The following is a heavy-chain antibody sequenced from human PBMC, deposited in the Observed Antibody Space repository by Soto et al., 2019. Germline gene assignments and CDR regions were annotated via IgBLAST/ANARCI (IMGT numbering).Heavy chain of an antibody. Sequence: QVQLVQSGAEVKKPGASVKVSCKASGYTFTSYGISSVRQAPGQGLEWMGWISAYNGNTNYAQKLQGRVTMTTDTSTSTAYMELRSLRSDDTAVYYCARVVYSSSSGGEVHYYYGMDVWGQGTTVTVSS. CDR2: ISAYNGNT. D-gene: IGHD6-6*01. CDR3: ARVVYSSSSGGEVHYYYGMDV. J-gene: IGHJ6*02. V-gene: IGHV1-18*01. CDR1: GYTFTSYG.